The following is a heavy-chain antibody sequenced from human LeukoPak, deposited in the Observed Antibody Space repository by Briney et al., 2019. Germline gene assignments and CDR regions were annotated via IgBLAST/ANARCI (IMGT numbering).Heavy chain of an antibody. CDR2: ILPDGGNK. CDR3: AIMTTVVTNFDY. Sequence: GGSLRLSCAASGFIFSDHYMDWVRQAPGKGLEWVAAILPDGGNKHYADSVKGRVTISRDSSKNTLYLQMNSLRAEDTALYYCAIMTTVVTNFDYWGQGTLVTVSS. CDR1: GFIFSDHY. V-gene: IGHV3-30-3*01. D-gene: IGHD4-23*01. J-gene: IGHJ4*02.